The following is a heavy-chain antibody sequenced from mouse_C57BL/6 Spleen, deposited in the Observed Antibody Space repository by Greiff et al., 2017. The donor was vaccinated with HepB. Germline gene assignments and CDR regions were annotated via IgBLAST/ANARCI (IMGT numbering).Heavy chain of an antibody. D-gene: IGHD1-1*01. J-gene: IGHJ3*01. CDR1: GFNIKDDY. CDR2: IDPENGDT. Sequence: VQPQQSGAELVRPGASVKLSCTASGFNIKDDYMHWVKQRPEQGLEWIGWIDPENGDTEYASKFQGKATITADTSSNTAYLQLSSLTSEDTAVYYCTTNYGSSYRFAYWGQGTLVTVSA. CDR3: TTNYGSSYRFAY. V-gene: IGHV14-4*01.